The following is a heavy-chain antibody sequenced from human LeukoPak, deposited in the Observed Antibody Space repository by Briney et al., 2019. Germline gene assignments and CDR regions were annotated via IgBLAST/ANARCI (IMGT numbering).Heavy chain of an antibody. V-gene: IGHV4-39*02. J-gene: IGHJ4*02. CDR3: ARDILTGQIDY. CDR2: IYYSGST. Sequence: PSETLSLTCTVSGGSISRNNYYWDWIRQPPGKGLEYIGSIYYSGSTYYTPSLKSRVTISVDTSKNQFSLKLSSVTATDTAVYYCARDILTGQIDYWGQGTLVTVSS. CDR1: GGSISRNNYY. D-gene: IGHD3-9*01.